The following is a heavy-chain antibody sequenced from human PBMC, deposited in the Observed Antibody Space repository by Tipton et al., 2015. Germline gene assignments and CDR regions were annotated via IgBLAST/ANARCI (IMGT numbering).Heavy chain of an antibody. CDR1: SDSISKYY. V-gene: IGHV4-59*01. Sequence: TLSLTCSVSSDSISKYYWSWIRQPPGKGLEWIGYIYYSGSTNYNPSLKSRVTISVDTSKNQFSLKLSSLTAADTAVYYCARGCGGNCYDAVSATYSYSGMDVWGQGTTVTVSS. CDR2: IYYSGST. CDR3: ARGCGGNCYDAVSATYSYSGMDV. D-gene: IGHD2-21*02. J-gene: IGHJ6*02.